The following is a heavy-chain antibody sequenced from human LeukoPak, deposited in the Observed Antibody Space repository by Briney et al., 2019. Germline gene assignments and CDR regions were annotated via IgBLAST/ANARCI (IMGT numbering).Heavy chain of an antibody. Sequence: GASVKVSCKASGYTFTSYGISWVRQAPGQGLEWMGWISAYNGNTNYAQKLQGRVTMTTDTSTSTAYMELRSLRSDDTAVYYCARGLGYYDILTGYYDLAAFDIWGQGTMVTVSS. CDR1: GYTFTSYG. J-gene: IGHJ3*02. V-gene: IGHV1-18*01. D-gene: IGHD3-9*01. CDR3: ARGLGYYDILTGYYDLAAFDI. CDR2: ISAYNGNT.